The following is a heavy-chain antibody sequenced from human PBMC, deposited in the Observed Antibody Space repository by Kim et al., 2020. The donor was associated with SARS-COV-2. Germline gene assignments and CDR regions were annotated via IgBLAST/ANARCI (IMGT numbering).Heavy chain of an antibody. J-gene: IGHJ3*02. Sequence: GGSLRLSCAASGFTFSSYEMNWVRQAPGKGLEWVSYISSSGSTIYYADSVKGRFTISRDNAKNSLYLQMNSLRAEDTAVYYCARANDYYDSSGGDAFDIWGQGTMVTVSS. CDR1: GFTFSSYE. CDR3: ARANDYYDSSGGDAFDI. V-gene: IGHV3-48*03. CDR2: ISSSGSTI. D-gene: IGHD3-22*01.